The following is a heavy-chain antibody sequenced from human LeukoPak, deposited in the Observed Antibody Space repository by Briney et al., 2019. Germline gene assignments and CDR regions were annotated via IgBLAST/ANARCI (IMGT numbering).Heavy chain of an antibody. D-gene: IGHD3-3*01. Sequence: GASLRLSCAASGFTFSSYAMSWVRQAPGKLLQSVSAISGNGGSTYYADSVKGRFTISRDNSKNTLYLQMNILRAEDTAVYYCAKAGDFWSGYYRPPFDYWGQGTLVTVSS. CDR1: GFTFSSYA. V-gene: IGHV3-23*01. CDR2: ISGNGGST. J-gene: IGHJ4*02. CDR3: AKAGDFWSGYYRPPFDY.